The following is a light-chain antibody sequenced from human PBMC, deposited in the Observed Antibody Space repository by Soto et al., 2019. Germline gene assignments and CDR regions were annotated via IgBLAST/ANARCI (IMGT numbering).Light chain of an antibody. CDR3: LHYGRSPPYT. CDR2: GAS. V-gene: IGKV3-20*01. Sequence: EIVLTQSPGTPSLSPGERATLSCRASQRISSSYLAWYQHKPGQAPRLLLYGASSRATGIPDRFSGSGSGTDFTLTISRLEPEDFAVYYCLHYGRSPPYTFGQGTKLEIK. CDR1: QRISSSY. J-gene: IGKJ2*01.